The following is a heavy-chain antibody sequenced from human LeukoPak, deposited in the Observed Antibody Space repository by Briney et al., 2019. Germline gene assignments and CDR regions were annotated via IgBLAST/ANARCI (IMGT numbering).Heavy chain of an antibody. Sequence: PGGSLRLSCAASGFTFSSYAMHWVRQAPGKGLEXXXXXSYDGSNKYYAXXXXGRXTISRDNSKNTLYLQMNSLRAEDTAVYYCARGTAMVNYGIRPFDYWGQGTLVTVSS. CDR1: GFTFSSYA. CDR3: ARGTAMVNYGIRPFDY. J-gene: IGHJ4*02. D-gene: IGHD5-18*01. V-gene: IGHV3-30-3*01. CDR2: XSYDGSNK.